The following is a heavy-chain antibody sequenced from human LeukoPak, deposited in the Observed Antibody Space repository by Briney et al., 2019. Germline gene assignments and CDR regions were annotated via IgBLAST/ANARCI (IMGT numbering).Heavy chain of an antibody. CDR3: ARVAYSSSWPNRFDP. CDR2: IYTSGST. D-gene: IGHD6-13*01. V-gene: IGHV4-4*07. Sequence: PSETLSLTCTVSGGSISSYYWSWIRQPAGKVLEWIGRIYTSGSTNYNPSLKSRVTMSVDTSKNQFSLKLSSVTAADTAVYYCARVAYSSSWPNRFDPWGQGTLVTVSS. J-gene: IGHJ5*02. CDR1: GGSISSYY.